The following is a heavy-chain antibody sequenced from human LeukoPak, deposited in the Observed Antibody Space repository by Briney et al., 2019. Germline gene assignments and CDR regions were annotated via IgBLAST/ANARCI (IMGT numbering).Heavy chain of an antibody. J-gene: IGHJ4*02. CDR2: IYTSGST. V-gene: IGHV4-61*02. CDR3: ARGGYDILTGYYISDY. D-gene: IGHD3-9*01. Sequence: SETLSLTCTVSGGSISSGSYYWSWIRQPAGKGLEWIVRIYTSGSTNYNPSLKSRVTISVDTSKNQFSLKLSSVTAADTAVYYCARGGYDILTGYYISDYWGQGTLVTVSS. CDR1: GGSISSGSYY.